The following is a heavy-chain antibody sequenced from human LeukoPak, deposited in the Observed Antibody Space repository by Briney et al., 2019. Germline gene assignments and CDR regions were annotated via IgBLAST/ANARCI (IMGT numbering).Heavy chain of an antibody. D-gene: IGHD4-17*01. CDR1: GGSISSSSYY. V-gene: IGHV4-39*07. CDR3: ARAKDYGDYVGY. CDR2: IYYSGST. J-gene: IGHJ4*02. Sequence: SETLSLTCTVSGGSISSSSYYWGWIRQPPGKGLEWIGSIYYSGSTYYNPSLKSRVTISVDTSKNQFSLKLSSVTAADTAVYYCARAKDYGDYVGYWGQGTLVTVSS.